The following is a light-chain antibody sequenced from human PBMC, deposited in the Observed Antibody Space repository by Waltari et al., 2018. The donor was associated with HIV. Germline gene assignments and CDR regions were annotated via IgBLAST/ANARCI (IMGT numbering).Light chain of an antibody. CDR3: QKYNSAPRT. CDR2: AAS. V-gene: IGKV1-27*01. Sequence: DIQMTQSTSSLYASVGDRVTITCRASQGISNYLAWYQQKPGKVPKLLIYAASTLQSGVPSRFSGSGSGTDFTLTISGLQPEDVATYYCQKYNSAPRTFGQGTKLEIK. J-gene: IGKJ2*01. CDR1: QGISNY.